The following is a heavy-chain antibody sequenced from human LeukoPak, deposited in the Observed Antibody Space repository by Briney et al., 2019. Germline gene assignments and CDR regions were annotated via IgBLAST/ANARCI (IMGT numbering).Heavy chain of an antibody. CDR3: AGDDFSDYGDYVWFDP. D-gene: IGHD4-17*01. J-gene: IGHJ5*02. CDR1: GYTFTGYY. Sequence: GASVKVSCKASGYTFTGYYMHWVRQAPGQGLEWMGWINPNSGGTNYAQKFQGRVTMTRDTSISTAYMELSRLRSDDTAVYYCAGDDFSDYGDYVWFDPWGQGTLVTVSS. CDR2: INPNSGGT. V-gene: IGHV1-2*02.